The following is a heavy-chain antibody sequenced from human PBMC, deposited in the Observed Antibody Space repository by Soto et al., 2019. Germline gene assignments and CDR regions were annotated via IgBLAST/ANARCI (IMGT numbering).Heavy chain of an antibody. CDR3: AREKNGDDDY. J-gene: IGHJ4*02. D-gene: IGHD4-17*01. CDR2: IYYSGGT. V-gene: IGHV4-61*01. Sequence: SETLSLTCTVSGGSVSSGSYYWSWIRQPPGKGLEWIGYIYYSGGTNYNPSLKSRVTISVDTSKNQFSLKLSSVTAADTAVYYCAREKNGDDDYWGQGTLVTVSS. CDR1: GGSVSSGSYY.